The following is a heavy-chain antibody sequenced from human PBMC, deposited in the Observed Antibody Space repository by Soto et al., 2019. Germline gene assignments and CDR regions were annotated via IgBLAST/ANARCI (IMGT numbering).Heavy chain of an antibody. Sequence: SQTLSLTCAISGDSVSSNSAAWNWIRQSPSRGLEWLGRTYYRSKWYNDYAVSVKSRITINPDTSKNQFSLQLNSVTPEDTAVYYCARGGRVFNWNYGNYYYGMDVWGQGTTVTVSS. V-gene: IGHV6-1*01. CDR2: TYYRSKWYN. CDR3: ARGGRVFNWNYGNYYYGMDV. J-gene: IGHJ6*02. CDR1: GDSVSSNSAA. D-gene: IGHD1-7*01.